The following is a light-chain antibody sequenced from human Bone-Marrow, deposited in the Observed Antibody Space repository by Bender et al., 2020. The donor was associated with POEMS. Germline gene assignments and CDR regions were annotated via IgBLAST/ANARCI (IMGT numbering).Light chain of an antibody. CDR3: AAKRVVSKWV. CDR1: SSTIGISY. CDR2: RNN. J-gene: IGLJ3*02. Sequence: QSVLTQPPSASGTPGQRVTISCSGSSSTIGISYVFWYQQLPGTAPKLLIYRNNQRPSGVPDRFSGSKSGNTASLTISGRQAEDEADYYCAAKRVVSKWVFGGGTKLTVL. V-gene: IGLV1-47*01.